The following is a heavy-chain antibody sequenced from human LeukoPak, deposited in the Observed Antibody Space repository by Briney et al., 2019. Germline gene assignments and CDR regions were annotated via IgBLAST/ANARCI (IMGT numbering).Heavy chain of an antibody. CDR2: IYYSGST. CDR3: ASLSRGSYTYDFDY. Sequence: SETLSLTCTVSGGSISSSSYYWGWIRQPPGKGLEWIGNIYYSGSTYYNPSLKSRVTISVGTSKNQFSLKLSSVTAADTAVYYCASLSRGSYTYDFDYWGQGTLVTVSS. V-gene: IGHV4-39*01. J-gene: IGHJ4*02. D-gene: IGHD1-26*01. CDR1: GGSISSSSYY.